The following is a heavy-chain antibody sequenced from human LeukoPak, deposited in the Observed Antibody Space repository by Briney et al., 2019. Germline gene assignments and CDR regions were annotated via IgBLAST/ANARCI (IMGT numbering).Heavy chain of an antibody. Sequence: SETLSLTCTVSGVPISSTSCYWGWIRQPPGKGLEWIGYIYYSGSTNYNPSLKSRVTISVDTSKNQFSLKLSSVTAADTAVYYCARYIGADSSALDYWGQGTLVTVSS. V-gene: IGHV4-61*05. CDR2: IYYSGST. CDR1: GVPISSTSCY. CDR3: ARYIGADSSALDY. D-gene: IGHD6-6*01. J-gene: IGHJ4*02.